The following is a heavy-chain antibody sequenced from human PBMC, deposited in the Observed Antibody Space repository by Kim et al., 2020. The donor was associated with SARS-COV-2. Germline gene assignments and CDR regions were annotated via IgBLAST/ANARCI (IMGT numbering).Heavy chain of an antibody. CDR2: ISAYNGNT. CDR1: GYTFTSYG. Sequence: ASVKVSCKASGYTFTSYGISWVRQAPGQGLEWMGWISAYNGNTNYAQKLQGRVTMTTDTSTSTAYMELRSLRSDDTAVYYCARGLGDSSGYPDITPGDYWGQGTLVTVSS. V-gene: IGHV1-18*01. J-gene: IGHJ4*02. D-gene: IGHD3-22*01. CDR3: ARGLGDSSGYPDITPGDY.